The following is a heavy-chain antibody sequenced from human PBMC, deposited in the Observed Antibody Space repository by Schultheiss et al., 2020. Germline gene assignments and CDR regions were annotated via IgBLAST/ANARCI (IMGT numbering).Heavy chain of an antibody. CDR3: ARDIGLWQLVLYGMDV. J-gene: IGHJ6*02. D-gene: IGHD6-6*01. CDR1: GYTFTSYY. Sequence: AVKVSCKASGYTFTSYYMHWVRQAPGQGLEWMGGIIPIFGTANYAQKFQGRVTITADESTSTAYMELSSLRSEDTAVYYCARDIGLWQLVLYGMDVWGQGTTVTVSS. V-gene: IGHV1-69*13. CDR2: IIPIFGTA.